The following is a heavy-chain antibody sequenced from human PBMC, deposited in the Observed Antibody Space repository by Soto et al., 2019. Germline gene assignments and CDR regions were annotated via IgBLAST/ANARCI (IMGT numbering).Heavy chain of an antibody. Sequence: SETLSLTCAVYGGSFSGYYWSWIRQPPGKGLEWIGEINHSGSTNYNPSLKSRVTISVDTSKNQFSLKLSSVTAADTAVYYCARATTDSSSWTDISYYAMDVCCPGTTGTVS. CDR2: INHSGST. J-gene: IGHJ6*02. CDR1: GGSFSGYY. D-gene: IGHD6-13*01. CDR3: ARATTDSSSWTDISYYAMDV. V-gene: IGHV4-34*01.